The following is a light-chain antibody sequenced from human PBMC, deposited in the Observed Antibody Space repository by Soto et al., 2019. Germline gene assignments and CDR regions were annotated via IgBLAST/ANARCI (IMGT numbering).Light chain of an antibody. Sequence: QSVLTQPASVSGSPGQSITISCTGTSSDVGSYNYVSWYQQHPGKAPKLMIYDVSNRPSGVSNRFSGSKSGNTASLTISGLQAEDEADYYCNSYTCSSTPYVFGTGTMVTV. V-gene: IGLV2-14*03. J-gene: IGLJ1*01. CDR1: SSDVGSYNY. CDR3: NSYTCSSTPYV. CDR2: DVS.